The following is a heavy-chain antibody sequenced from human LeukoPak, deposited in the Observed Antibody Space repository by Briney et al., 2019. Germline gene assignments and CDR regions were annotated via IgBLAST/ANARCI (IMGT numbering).Heavy chain of an antibody. J-gene: IGHJ4*02. D-gene: IGHD2-8*02. CDR3: ARGRDTVGYDIFDY. CDR2: IHTSGTT. CDR1: DGSISSYH. V-gene: IGHV4-4*07. Sequence: SETLSLTCTVSDGSISSYHWSWIRQPAGKGLEWIGRIHTSGTTNYNPSLKSRVTMSVDASKNQFSLKVSSVTAADTAVYYCARGRDTVGYDIFDYWGQGTLLTVSS.